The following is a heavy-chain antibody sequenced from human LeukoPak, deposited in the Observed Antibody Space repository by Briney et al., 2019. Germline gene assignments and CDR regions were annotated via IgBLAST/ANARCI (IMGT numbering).Heavy chain of an antibody. V-gene: IGHV3-7*03. CDR1: GFTFSNYY. CDR2: IKQDGNEK. CDR3: AKVKRWEFREFDY. J-gene: IGHJ4*02. Sequence: GGSLRLSCGASGFTFSNYYMSWIRQAPGKGLEWVANIKQDGNEKYHLDSVKGRFTISRDNSKNTLYLQMNSLRAEDTAVYYCAKVKRWEFREFDYWGQGTLVTVSS. D-gene: IGHD1-26*01.